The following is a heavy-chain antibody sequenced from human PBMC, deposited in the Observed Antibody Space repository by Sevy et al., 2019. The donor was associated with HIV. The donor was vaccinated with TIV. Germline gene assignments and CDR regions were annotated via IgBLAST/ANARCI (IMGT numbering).Heavy chain of an antibody. CDR3: ARDYIYALDV. V-gene: IGHV4-59*01. CDR1: GGSISSYY. J-gene: IGHJ6*02. CDR2: IYYSGST. Sequence: SETLSLTCTVSGGSISSYYWSWIRQPPGKGLERIGYIYYSGSTNYNPSLKSRVTISVDTSKNQFSLKLSSVTAADTAVYYCARDYIYALDVWGQGTTVTVSS.